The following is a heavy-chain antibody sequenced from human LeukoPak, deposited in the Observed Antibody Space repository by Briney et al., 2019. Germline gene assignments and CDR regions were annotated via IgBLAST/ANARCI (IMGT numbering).Heavy chain of an antibody. CDR2: ISHNGGSA. CDR3: AKDWGSSGWYNWFDP. CDR1: GFTIGNHG. J-gene: IGHJ5*02. V-gene: IGHV3-30*18. D-gene: IGHD6-19*01. Sequence: GSLRLSCAVSGFTIGNHGMHWVRQAPGQGPEWVAMISHNGGSAYYGDSVKGRLTIFRDNSNNTLYLQMNSLRVEDTAVYYCAKDWGSSGWYNWFDPWGQGTLVTASS.